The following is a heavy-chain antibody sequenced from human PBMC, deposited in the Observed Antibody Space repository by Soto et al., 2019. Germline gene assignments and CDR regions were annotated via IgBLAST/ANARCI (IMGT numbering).Heavy chain of an antibody. CDR3: SRLGEDCSSTSCYLGYYYAMDV. CDR2: IYYSGRT. CDR1: GGSISSGGYY. D-gene: IGHD2-2*01. J-gene: IGHJ6*02. V-gene: IGHV4-31*03. Sequence: SETLSLTCSVSGGSISSGGYYWSWIRQHPGKGLEWIGYIYYSGRTFHNPSLNSRVSISVDTSKNQFSLKLSSVTAAGAGVYYCSRLGEDCSSTSCYLGYYYAMDVWGQGTTVTVSS.